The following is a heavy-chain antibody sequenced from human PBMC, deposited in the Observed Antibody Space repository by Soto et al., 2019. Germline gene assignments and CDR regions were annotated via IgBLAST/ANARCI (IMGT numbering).Heavy chain of an antibody. D-gene: IGHD5-12*01. CDR1: GFTFRDYA. CDR2: ISASAGST. CDR3: ATRGGYNLRDPLDY. J-gene: IGHJ4*02. Sequence: EVQLLESGGGLVQPGGSLRLSCVASGFTFRDYAMTWVRQAPGKGLEWVSVISASAGSTYYADSVKGRFSISRDTSKNTLYLQMNSLRADDTATYHCATRGGYNLRDPLDYWGQGTLVTVSS. V-gene: IGHV3-23*01.